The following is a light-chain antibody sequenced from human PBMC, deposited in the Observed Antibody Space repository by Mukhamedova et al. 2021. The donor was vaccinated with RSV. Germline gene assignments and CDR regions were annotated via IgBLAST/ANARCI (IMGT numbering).Light chain of an antibody. CDR2: GAS. V-gene: IGKV1-27*01. Sequence: WYQRRVHGKVPNLLIYGASTLQSGVPSRFSGRGSGTDFTLTISSLQPEDAAIYYCQKYSSVPWTFGQGTKVEIK. J-gene: IGKJ1*01. CDR3: QKYSSVPWT.